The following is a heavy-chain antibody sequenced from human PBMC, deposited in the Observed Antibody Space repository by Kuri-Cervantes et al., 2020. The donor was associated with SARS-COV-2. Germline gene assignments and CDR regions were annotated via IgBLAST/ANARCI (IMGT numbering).Heavy chain of an antibody. J-gene: IGHJ4*02. CDR2: IIPILGTA. Sequence: SVKVSCKASGYTFTGYYMHWVRQAPGQGLEWMGRIIPILGTANYAQKFQGRVTITADKSTSTAYMELSSLRSEDTAVYYCAGSATGEGDYWGQGTLVTVSS. D-gene: IGHD7-27*01. V-gene: IGHV1-69*08. CDR1: GYTFTGYY. CDR3: AGSATGEGDY.